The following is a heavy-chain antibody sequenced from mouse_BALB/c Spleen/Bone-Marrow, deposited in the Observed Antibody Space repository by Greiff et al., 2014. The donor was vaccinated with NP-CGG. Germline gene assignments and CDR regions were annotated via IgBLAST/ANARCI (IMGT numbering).Heavy chain of an antibody. Sequence: QVQLKESGAELMKPGASVKISCKATGYTFSSYWIEWVNQRPGHGLEWIGEILPGSGTTHYNEKFKDKATFTADTSSNTAYMQLSSLTSEDSAVYYCARGRYDTSIFAYWGQGTLVTVSA. V-gene: IGHV1-9*01. CDR2: ILPGSGTT. D-gene: IGHD2-3*01. CDR3: ARGRYDTSIFAY. CDR1: GYTFSSYW. J-gene: IGHJ3*01.